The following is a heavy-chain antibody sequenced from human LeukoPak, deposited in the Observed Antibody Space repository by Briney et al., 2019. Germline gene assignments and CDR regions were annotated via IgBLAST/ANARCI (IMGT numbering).Heavy chain of an antibody. D-gene: IGHD6-19*01. CDR1: GFTFSSYG. V-gene: IGHV3-33*01. CDR3: ARDLGSSGFFDY. J-gene: IGHJ4*02. Sequence: SGGSLRLSCAASGFTFSSYGMHWVRQAPGKGLEWVAVIWYDGSDKYYADSVKGRFTISGDNSRNTLYLQMNSLRAEDTAVYYCARDLGSSGFFDYWGQGTLVTVSP. CDR2: IWYDGSDK.